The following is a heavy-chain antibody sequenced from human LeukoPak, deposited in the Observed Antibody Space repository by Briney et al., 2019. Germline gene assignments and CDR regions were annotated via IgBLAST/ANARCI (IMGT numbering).Heavy chain of an antibody. CDR3: ARLPRCSTSCYSYYYGMDV. Sequence: PSETLSLTCAVYGGSFSGYYWSWIRQPPGKGLEWIGEINHSGSTNYNPSLKSRVTISVDTSKNQFSLKLSSVTAADTAVYYCARLPRCSTSCYSYYYGMDVWGQGTTVTVSS. CDR2: INHSGST. V-gene: IGHV4-34*01. CDR1: GGSFSGYY. D-gene: IGHD2-2*01. J-gene: IGHJ6*02.